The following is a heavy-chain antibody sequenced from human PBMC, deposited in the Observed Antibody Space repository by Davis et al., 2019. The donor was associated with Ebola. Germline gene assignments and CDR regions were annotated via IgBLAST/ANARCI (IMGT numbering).Heavy chain of an antibody. Sequence: PGGSLRLSCTVSGGSISSSSYYWGWIRQPPGKGLEWIGSIYYSGSTYYNPSLKSRVTISVDTSKNQFSLKLSSVTAADTAVYYCARQDGYFAKGVFDYWGQGTLVTVSS. CDR1: GGSISSSSYY. CDR2: IYYSGST. CDR3: ARQDGYFAKGVFDY. D-gene: IGHD3-9*01. J-gene: IGHJ4*02. V-gene: IGHV4-39*01.